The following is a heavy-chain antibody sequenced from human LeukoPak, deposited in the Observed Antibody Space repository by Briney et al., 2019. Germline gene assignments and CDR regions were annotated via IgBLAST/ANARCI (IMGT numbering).Heavy chain of an antibody. Sequence: PGGSLRLSCAASGFTFSSYGMSWVRQAPGKGLEWVSAISGSGGSTYYADSVKGRFTISRDNSKNTLYLQMNSLRAEDTAVYYCAKDPDWGGAADGLFDPWGQGTLVTVSS. CDR1: GFTFSSYG. J-gene: IGHJ5*02. V-gene: IGHV3-23*01. D-gene: IGHD3-16*01. CDR3: AKDPDWGGAADGLFDP. CDR2: ISGSGGST.